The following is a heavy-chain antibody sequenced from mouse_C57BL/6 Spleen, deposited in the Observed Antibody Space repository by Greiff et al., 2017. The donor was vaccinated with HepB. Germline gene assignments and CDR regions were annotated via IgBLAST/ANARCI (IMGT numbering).Heavy chain of an antibody. J-gene: IGHJ3*01. CDR2: ISYDGSN. D-gene: IGHD2-4*01. CDR1: GYSITSGYY. Sequence: VQLKESGPGLVKPSQSLSLTCSVTGYSITSGYYWNWIRQFPGNKLEWMGYISYDGSNNYNPSLKNRISITRDTSKNQFFLKLNSVTTEDTATYYCARADDYDAFAYWGQGTLVTVSA. CDR3: ARADDYDAFAY. V-gene: IGHV3-6*01.